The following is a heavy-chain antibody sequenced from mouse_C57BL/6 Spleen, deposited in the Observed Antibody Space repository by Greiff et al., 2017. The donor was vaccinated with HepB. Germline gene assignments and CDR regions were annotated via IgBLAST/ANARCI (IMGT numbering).Heavy chain of an antibody. J-gene: IGHJ1*03. CDR2: ISYSGST. Sequence: EVKVVESGPGLAKPSQTLSLTCSVTGYSITSDYWNWIRKFPGNKLEYMGYISYSGSTYYNPSLKSRISITRDTSKNQYYLQLNSVTTEDTATYYCARHGYDGGVLWYFDVWGTGTTVTVSS. V-gene: IGHV3-8*01. CDR1: GYSITSDY. D-gene: IGHD2-2*01. CDR3: ARHGYDGGVLWYFDV.